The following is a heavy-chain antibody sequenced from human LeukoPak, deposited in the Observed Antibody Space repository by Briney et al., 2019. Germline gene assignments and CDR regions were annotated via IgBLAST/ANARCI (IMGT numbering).Heavy chain of an antibody. CDR3: ARGLLAAAGPVLYYYYYYYMDV. J-gene: IGHJ6*03. CDR2: MNPNSGNT. V-gene: IGHV1-8*01. CDR1: GYTFTSYD. Sequence: ASVKVSCKASGYTFTSYDINWVRQATGQGLEWMGWMNPNSGNTGYAQKFQGRVTVTRNTSISTAYMELSSLRSEDTAVYYCARGLLAAAGPVLYYYYYYYMDVWGKGTTVTISS. D-gene: IGHD6-13*01.